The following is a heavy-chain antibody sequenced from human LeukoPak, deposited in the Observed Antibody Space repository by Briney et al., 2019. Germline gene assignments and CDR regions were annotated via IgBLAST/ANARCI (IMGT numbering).Heavy chain of an antibody. CDR3: ARDRPVVVEPTYFDQ. V-gene: IGHV1-18*04. J-gene: IGHJ4*02. D-gene: IGHD2-15*01. CDR2: VSPYNGKT. Sequence: ASVKVSCKASGYSFRNFGISWVRQAPGQGLEWVRWVSPYNGKTDYPQNLQGRVTVTADTSTSTAYMELRSLRSDDTAVYYCARDRPVVVEPTYFDQWGQGTLVTVSS. CDR1: GYSFRNFG.